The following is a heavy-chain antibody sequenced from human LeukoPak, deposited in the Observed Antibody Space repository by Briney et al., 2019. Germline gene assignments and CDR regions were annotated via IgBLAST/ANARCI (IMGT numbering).Heavy chain of an antibody. CDR1: GFTFSRYW. D-gene: IGHD3-16*01. J-gene: IGHJ4*02. Sequence: GGSLRLFCAAPGFTFSRYWMSWVRQAPGKGLEWVANIKQDGSEKYYVDSVKGRFTISRDNVKNSLYLQMSSLRAEDTAVYYCATNYYDYVWGVVRYLDHWGQGTLVTVSS. CDR3: ATNYYDYVWGVVRYLDH. V-gene: IGHV3-7*03. CDR2: IKQDGSEK.